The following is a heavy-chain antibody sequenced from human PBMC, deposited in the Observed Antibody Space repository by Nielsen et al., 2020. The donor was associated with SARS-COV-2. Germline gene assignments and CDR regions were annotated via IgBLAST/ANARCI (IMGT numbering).Heavy chain of an antibody. J-gene: IGHJ5*02. Sequence: WVRQAPGQGLEWMGWINTNTGNPTYAPGFTGRFVFSLDTSVSTAYLQISSLKAEDTAAYYCAKVSGYGLNWFDPWGQGTLVTVSS. V-gene: IGHV7-4-1*02. CDR2: INTNTGNP. CDR3: AKVSGYGLNWFDP. D-gene: IGHD5-18*01.